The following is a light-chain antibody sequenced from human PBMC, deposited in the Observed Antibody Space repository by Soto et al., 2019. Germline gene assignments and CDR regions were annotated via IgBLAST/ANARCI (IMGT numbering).Light chain of an antibody. Sequence: EIVLTQSPGSLSLSPGERATLSCRASQSFTGSYLAWYQQKPGQAPTLLMHGASSRATGIPERFSGSGSGTDFTLTISRLEPEDFAVYYCQQYGSSPWTFGQGTKVDIK. V-gene: IGKV3-20*01. CDR1: QSFTGSY. CDR3: QQYGSSPWT. J-gene: IGKJ1*01. CDR2: GAS.